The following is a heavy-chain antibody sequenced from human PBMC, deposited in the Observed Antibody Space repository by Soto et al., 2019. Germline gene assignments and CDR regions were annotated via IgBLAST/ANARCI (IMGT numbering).Heavy chain of an antibody. CDR3: ARTAVSARNGMDV. J-gene: IGHJ6*02. CDR1: GCSMSSYY. CDR2: IYTSGST. V-gene: IGHV4-4*07. Sequence: PXETLSLTFTVSGCSMSSYYWSWIRQPAGKGLEWIGRIYTSGSTNYNPSLKSRVTMSVDTSKNQFSLKLSSVTAADTAVYYCARTAVSARNGMDVWGQGTTVTVSS. D-gene: IGHD2-21*02.